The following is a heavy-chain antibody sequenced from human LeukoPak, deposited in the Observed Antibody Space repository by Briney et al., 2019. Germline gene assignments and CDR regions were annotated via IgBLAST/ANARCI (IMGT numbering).Heavy chain of an antibody. D-gene: IGHD2-21*01. Sequence: GGSLRLSCAASGFTLSSYAMSWVRQAPGKGLEWVSAISVSGNTYHADSVKGRVTISRDSSKNTLYLQMNRLRAEDAAVYYCAKAPVTTCSGAYCYPFDYWGQGTLVTVSS. V-gene: IGHV3-23*01. CDR3: AKAPVTTCSGAYCYPFDY. CDR1: GFTLSSYA. CDR2: ISVSGNT. J-gene: IGHJ4*02.